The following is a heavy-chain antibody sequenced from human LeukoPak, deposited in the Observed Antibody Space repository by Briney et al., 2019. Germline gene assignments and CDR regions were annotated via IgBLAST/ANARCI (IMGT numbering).Heavy chain of an antibody. CDR3: ARPQPGRAFDI. CDR1: RFTLDDYA. J-gene: IGHJ3*02. CDR2: ISWNSGSI. D-gene: IGHD1-14*01. V-gene: IGHV3-9*01. Sequence: PGGSLRLSCAASRFTLDDYAMHWVRQAPGKGLEWVSGISWNSGSIGYADSVKGRFTISRDNAKNSLYLQMNSLRAEDTAVYYCARPQPGRAFDIWGQGTMVTVSS.